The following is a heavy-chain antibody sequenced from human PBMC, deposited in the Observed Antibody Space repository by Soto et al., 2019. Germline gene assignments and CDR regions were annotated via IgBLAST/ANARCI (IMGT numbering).Heavy chain of an antibody. V-gene: IGHV3-23*01. J-gene: IGHJ4*02. CDR1: GFTFSSYA. Sequence: VQLLESGGALVQPGGSLRLFCAASGFTFSSYAMTWVRQAPGKGLEWVSALSGNSGTTYSADSVKGRFTISRDNSRNTLYLQMSSLRAEDTALYYCAKGSKFTIFSANDFWGQGTLVTVSS. CDR2: LSGNSGTT. CDR3: AKGSKFTIFSANDF. D-gene: IGHD3-3*01.